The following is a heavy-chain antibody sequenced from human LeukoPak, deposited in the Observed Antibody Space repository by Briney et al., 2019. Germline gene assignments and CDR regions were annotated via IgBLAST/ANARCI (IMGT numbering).Heavy chain of an antibody. V-gene: IGHV3-33*06. J-gene: IGHJ6*03. Sequence: GGSLRLSCAASGFTFSSYGMHWVRQAPGKGLEWVAVLWYDGSNKYYADSVKGRFTISRDNSKNTLYLQMNSLRAEDTAVYYCAKENSYPYYYMDVWGKGTTVTVSS. CDR1: GFTFSSYG. CDR2: LWYDGSNK. D-gene: IGHD5-18*01. CDR3: AKENSYPYYYMDV.